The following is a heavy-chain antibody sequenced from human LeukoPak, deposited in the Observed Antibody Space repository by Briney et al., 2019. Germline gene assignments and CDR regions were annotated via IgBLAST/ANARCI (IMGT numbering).Heavy chain of an antibody. CDR3: AKGRVFGVGTPPGY. CDR1: GFTFDDYA. CDR2: ISWNSGSI. J-gene: IGHJ4*02. V-gene: IGHV3-9*01. D-gene: IGHD3-3*01. Sequence: PGGSLRLSCAASGFTFDDYAMHWVRQAPGKGLEWVSGISWNSGSIGYADSVKGRFTISRDNAKNSLYLQMNSLRAEDTALYYCAKGRVFGVGTPPGYWGQGTLVTVSS.